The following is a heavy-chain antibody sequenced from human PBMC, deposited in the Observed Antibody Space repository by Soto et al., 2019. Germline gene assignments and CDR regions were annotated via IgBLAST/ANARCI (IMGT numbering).Heavy chain of an antibody. CDR2: INPKFGDT. Sequence: QVQLVQSEAEMKEPGDSVRVSCEASGYTFTSYYIHWVRQAPGQGLEWMGWINPKFGDTTYAQDFQGSVSMTRDMSISTGYMELSRLTSDDTAIYYCARNMDYYYGPGSGNGHGFWGQGTTVTVFS. CDR1: GYTFTSYY. D-gene: IGHD3-10*01. CDR3: ARNMDYYYGPGSGNGHGF. V-gene: IGHV1-2*02. J-gene: IGHJ6*02.